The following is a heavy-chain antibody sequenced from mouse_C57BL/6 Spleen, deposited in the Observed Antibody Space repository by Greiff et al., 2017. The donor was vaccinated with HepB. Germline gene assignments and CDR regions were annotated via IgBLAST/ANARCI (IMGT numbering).Heavy chain of an antibody. V-gene: IGHV1-54*01. Sequence: QVQLQQSGAELVRPGTSVKVSCKASGYAFTNYLIEWVKQRPGQGLEWIGVINPGSGGTNYNEKFKGKATLTADKSSSTAYMQLSSLTSEDSAVYFCARSPSRDYWGQGTTLTVSS. CDR1: GYAFTNYL. J-gene: IGHJ2*01. CDR3: ARSPSRDY. CDR2: INPGSGGT.